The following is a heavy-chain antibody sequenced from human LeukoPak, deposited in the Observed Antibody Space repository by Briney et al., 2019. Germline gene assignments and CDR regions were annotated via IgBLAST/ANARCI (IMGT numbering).Heavy chain of an antibody. CDR2: ISYDGSNK. J-gene: IGHJ3*02. V-gene: IGHV3-30*04. D-gene: IGHD3-22*01. Sequence: PGGSLRLSCAASGFTFSSYAMHWVRQAPGKGLEWVAVISYDGSNKYYADSVKGRFTISRDNSKNTLYLQMNSLRAEDTAVYYCARDAEYDSSGRNAIDIWGQGTMVTVSS. CDR3: ARDAEYDSSGRNAIDI. CDR1: GFTFSSYA.